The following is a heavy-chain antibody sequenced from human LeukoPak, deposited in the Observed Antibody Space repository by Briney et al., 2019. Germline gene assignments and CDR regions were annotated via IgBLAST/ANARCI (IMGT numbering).Heavy chain of an antibody. CDR1: GYTFTSYG. Sequence: ASVKVSCKASGYTFTSYGISWVRQAPGQGLEWMGWINPNSGGTNYAQKFQGRVTMTRDTSISTAYMELSRLRSDDTAVYYCARDSVSSSSLDYWGQGTLVTVSS. CDR2: INPNSGGT. V-gene: IGHV1-2*02. J-gene: IGHJ4*02. D-gene: IGHD6-6*01. CDR3: ARDSVSSSSLDY.